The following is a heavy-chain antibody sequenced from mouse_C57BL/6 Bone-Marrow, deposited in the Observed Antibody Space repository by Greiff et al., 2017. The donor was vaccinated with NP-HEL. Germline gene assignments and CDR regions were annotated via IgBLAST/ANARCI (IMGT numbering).Heavy chain of an antibody. V-gene: IGHV10-1*01. CDR3: VRGTYDGQFAY. Sequence: EVQVVESGGGLVQPKGSLKLSCAASGFSFNTYAMNWVRQAPGKGLEWVARIRSKSNNYATYYADSVKDRFTISRDDSESMLYLQMNNLKTEDTAMYYCVRGTYDGQFAYWGQGTLVTVSA. J-gene: IGHJ3*01. D-gene: IGHD2-3*01. CDR2: IRSKSNNYAT. CDR1: GFSFNTYA.